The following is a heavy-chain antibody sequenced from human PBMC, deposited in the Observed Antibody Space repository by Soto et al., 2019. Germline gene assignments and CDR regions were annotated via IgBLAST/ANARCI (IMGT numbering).Heavy chain of an antibody. D-gene: IGHD3-10*01. CDR2: IYYSGST. CDR1: GGSISSYY. J-gene: IGHJ4*02. V-gene: IGHV4-59*08. Sequence: SETLSLTCTVSGGSISSYYWSWIRQPPGKGLEWIGYIYYSGSTNYNPSLKSRVTISVDTSKNQFSLKLSSVTAADTAVYYCARGVYYYGSGSYWPVFDYWGQGTLVTVSS. CDR3: ARGVYYYGSGSYWPVFDY.